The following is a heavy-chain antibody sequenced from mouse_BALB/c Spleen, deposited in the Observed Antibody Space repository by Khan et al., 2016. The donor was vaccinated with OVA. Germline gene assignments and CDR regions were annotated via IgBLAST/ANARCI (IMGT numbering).Heavy chain of an antibody. D-gene: IGHD1-1*01. J-gene: IGHJ2*01. Sequence: QMQLEESGAELVKAGASVKMSCKASGYTFTSYWMHWVKQRLGQGLEWFAATNPTNGRTYYNEKFKSKATLTVDKSSSTAYMLLSGPTFEDSAVYYCARIKKIVATYFDYWGQGTTLTVSS. V-gene: IGHV1S81*02. CDR1: GYTFTSYW. CDR2: TNPTNGRT. CDR3: ARIKKIVATYFDY.